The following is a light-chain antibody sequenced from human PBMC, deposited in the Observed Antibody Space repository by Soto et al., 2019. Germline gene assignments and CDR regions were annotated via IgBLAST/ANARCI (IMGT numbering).Light chain of an antibody. CDR1: QSISSW. V-gene: IGKV1-5*03. J-gene: IGKJ1*01. Sequence: DIQMTQSPSTLSASVGDRVTITCRASQSISSWLAWYQQKPGKAPNLLIYKASSLQSGVPSRFRGSGSGTEVSLNIRPLQRDDGDIYFCQQHSFKGTFGQGTKVESK. CDR3: QQHSFKGT. CDR2: KAS.